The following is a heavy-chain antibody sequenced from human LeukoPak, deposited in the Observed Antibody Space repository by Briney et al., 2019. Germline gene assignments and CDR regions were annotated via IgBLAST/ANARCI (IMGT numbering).Heavy chain of an antibody. CDR3: ARVLPRTGGATRLRRPELNWFDP. D-gene: IGHD1-26*01. Sequence: SETLSLTCAVYGGSFSGYYWSWIRQPPGKGLEWIGEINHSGSTNYNPSLKSRVTISVDTSKNQFSLKLSSVTAADTAVYYCARVLPRTGGATRLRRPELNWFDPWGQGTLVTVSS. CDR2: INHSGST. V-gene: IGHV4-34*01. CDR1: GGSFSGYY. J-gene: IGHJ5*02.